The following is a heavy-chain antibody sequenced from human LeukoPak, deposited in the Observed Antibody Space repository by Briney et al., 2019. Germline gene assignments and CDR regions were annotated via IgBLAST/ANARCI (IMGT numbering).Heavy chain of an antibody. CDR2: LHSGGHT. D-gene: IGHD7-27*01. V-gene: IGHV3-53*01. Sequence: GGSLRLSCAASGFTISSNYLSWVRQAPGKGLVWVSALHSGGHTFYADSVRGRFSISRDISKNALYLQMNNLGPEDTALYYCERGLSGVSSWYFDLWGRGTLVSVS. J-gene: IGHJ2*01. CDR3: ERGLSGVSSWYFDL. CDR1: GFTISSNY.